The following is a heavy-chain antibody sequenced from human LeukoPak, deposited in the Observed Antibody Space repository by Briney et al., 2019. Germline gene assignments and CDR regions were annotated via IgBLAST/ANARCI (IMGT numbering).Heavy chain of an antibody. CDR2: IYSGGST. V-gene: IGHV3-66*01. CDR1: EFSVGSNY. J-gene: IGHJ4*02. Sequence: GGSLRLSCAASEFSVGSNYMTWVRQAPGKGLEWVSLIYSGGSTYYAGSVKGRFTISKDNTKNTLYLQMNSLRAEDTAVYYCARGPNGYHNTGGQGTLVTVSS. CDR3: ARGPNGYHNT. D-gene: IGHD2-8*01.